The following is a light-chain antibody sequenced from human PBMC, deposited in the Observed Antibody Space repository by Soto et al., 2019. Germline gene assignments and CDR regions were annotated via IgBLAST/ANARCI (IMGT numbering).Light chain of an antibody. CDR2: WAS. V-gene: IGKV4-1*01. CDR1: QSVLYSPNNKSY. J-gene: IGKJ5*01. Sequence: DIVMTQSPDSLAVSLGERATINCKSSQSVLYSPNNKSYLAWYQQKPGQPPKLLIYWASTRESGVPDRFGGSGSGTDFTLTITSLQAEDEAVYYCQQYYSIPITFGQGTRLEIK. CDR3: QQYYSIPIT.